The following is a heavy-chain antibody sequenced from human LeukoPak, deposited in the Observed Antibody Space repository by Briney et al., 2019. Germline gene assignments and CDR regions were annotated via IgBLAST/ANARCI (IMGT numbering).Heavy chain of an antibody. CDR3: ARGYGDYYY. D-gene: IGHD4-17*01. CDR2: IHYSGST. V-gene: IGHV4-59*01. Sequence: SETLSLTCTVSSGSISTYYWSWIRQPPGKGLEWIGYIHYSGSTNYNPSLKSRVSISVETSKSHFSLKLTSVTAADTAVYYCARGYGDYYYWGQGTLVTVSS. CDR1: SGSISTYY. J-gene: IGHJ4*02.